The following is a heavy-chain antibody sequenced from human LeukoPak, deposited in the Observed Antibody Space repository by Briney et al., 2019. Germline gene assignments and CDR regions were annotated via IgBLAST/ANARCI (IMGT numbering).Heavy chain of an antibody. J-gene: IGHJ6*02. Sequence: SETLSLTCTVSGGSISSGGYYWSWIRQHPGKGLEWIGYIYYSGSTYYNPSLKSRVTISVDTSKNQFSLKLSSVTAADTAVYYCARAYCGGDCYSDSVYYYYGMDVWGQGTTVTVSS. V-gene: IGHV4-31*03. CDR3: ARAYCGGDCYSDSVYYYYGMDV. CDR1: GGSISSGGYY. CDR2: IYYSGST. D-gene: IGHD2-21*02.